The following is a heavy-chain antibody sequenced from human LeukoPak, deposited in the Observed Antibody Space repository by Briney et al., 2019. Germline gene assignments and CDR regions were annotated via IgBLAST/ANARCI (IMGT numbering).Heavy chain of an antibody. CDR3: ARDGVWAFDY. J-gene: IGHJ4*02. Sequence: GGSLRLSCAASGFTFSSYSMNWVRQAPGKGLEWVSYISSSSSTIYYADSVKGRFTISRDNAKNSLYLRMNSLRDEDTAVYYCARDGVWAFDYWGQGTLVTVSS. V-gene: IGHV3-48*02. CDR2: ISSSSSTI. D-gene: IGHD3-16*01. CDR1: GFTFSSYS.